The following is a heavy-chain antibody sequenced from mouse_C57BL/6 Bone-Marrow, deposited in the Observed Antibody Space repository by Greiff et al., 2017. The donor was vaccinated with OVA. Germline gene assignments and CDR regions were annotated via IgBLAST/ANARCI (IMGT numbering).Heavy chain of an antibody. CDR3: ARDATYYYGSSHGKDY. J-gene: IGHJ3*01. V-gene: IGHV1-69*01. CDR2: IDPSDSYT. Sequence: QVQLQQPGAELVMPGASVKLSCKASGYTFTSYWMHWVKQRPGQGLEWIGEIDPSDSYTNYNQKFKGKSTLTVDKSSSTAYMQLSSLTSEDSAVYYCARDATYYYGSSHGKDYWGQGTLVTVSA. CDR1: GYTFTSYW. D-gene: IGHD1-1*01.